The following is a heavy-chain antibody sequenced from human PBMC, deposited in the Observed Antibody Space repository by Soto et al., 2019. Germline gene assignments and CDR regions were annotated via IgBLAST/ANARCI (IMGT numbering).Heavy chain of an antibody. CDR1: GGTFSSYA. D-gene: IGHD1-26*01. V-gene: IGHV1-69*13. CDR3: ARVVGALGHWFDP. J-gene: IGHJ5*02. CDR2: IIPIFGTA. Sequence: ASVKVSCKDSGGTFSSYAISWVRQAPGQGLEWMGGIIPIFGTANYAQKFQGRVTITADESTSTAYMELRSLRSDDTAVYYCARVVGALGHWFDPWGQGTLVTVSS.